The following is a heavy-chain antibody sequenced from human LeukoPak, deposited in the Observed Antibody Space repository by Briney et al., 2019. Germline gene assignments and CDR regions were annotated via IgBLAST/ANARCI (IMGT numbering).Heavy chain of an antibody. Sequence: SQTLSLTCTVSGGSISSGGYYWSWIRQHPGKGLEWIGYIYYSGSTYYNPSLKSRVTISVDTSKNQFSLKLSSVTAADTAVYYCARVVRTIPYYFDYWGQGTLVTVSS. CDR3: ARVVRTIPYYFDY. CDR1: GGSISSGGYY. CDR2: IYYSGST. J-gene: IGHJ4*02. D-gene: IGHD3-10*01. V-gene: IGHV4-31*03.